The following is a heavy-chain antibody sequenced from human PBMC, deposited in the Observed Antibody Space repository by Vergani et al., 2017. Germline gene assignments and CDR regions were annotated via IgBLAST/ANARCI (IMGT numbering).Heavy chain of an antibody. Sequence: QVQLQQWGAGLLKPSETLSLTCAVYGGSFSGYYWSWIRQPPGKGLEWIGEINHSGSTNYNPSLKSRVTIPVDTSKNQFSLKLSSVTAADTAVYYCARSLEAAEVFDYWGQGSLVTVSS. J-gene: IGHJ4*02. CDR1: GGSFSGYY. CDR3: ARSLEAAEVFDY. CDR2: INHSGST. V-gene: IGHV4-34*01. D-gene: IGHD1-1*01.